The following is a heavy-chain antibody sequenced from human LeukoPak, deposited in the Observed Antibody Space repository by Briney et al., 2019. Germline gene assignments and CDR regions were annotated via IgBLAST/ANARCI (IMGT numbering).Heavy chain of an antibody. CDR3: ARGSDGRGYPVFQY. CDR2: ISTISTIT. D-gene: IGHD3-22*01. CDR1: GFSLSDYY. J-gene: IGHJ1*01. Sequence: GGSLRLSCAASGFSLSDYYMSWIRQAPGKGLEWISYISTISTITYNADSVKGRFTVSRDNAKNSLYLQMDSLRAEDTAVYYCARGSDGRGYPVFQYWGQGALVTVSS. V-gene: IGHV3-11*01.